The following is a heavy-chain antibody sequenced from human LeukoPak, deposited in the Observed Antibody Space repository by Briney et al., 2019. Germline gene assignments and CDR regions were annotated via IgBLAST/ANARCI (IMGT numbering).Heavy chain of an antibody. CDR1: GDSVSSNSAA. J-gene: IGHJ6*02. CDR3: ARVEVGATGDYYYYGMDV. D-gene: IGHD1-26*01. CDR2: TYYRSEWYN. Sequence: SQTLSLTCAISGDSVSSNSAAWNWIRQSPSRGLEWLGRTYYRSEWYNDYAVSVKSRITINPDTSKNQFSLQLNSVTPEDTAVYYCARVEVGATGDYYYYGMDVWGQGTTVTVSS. V-gene: IGHV6-1*01.